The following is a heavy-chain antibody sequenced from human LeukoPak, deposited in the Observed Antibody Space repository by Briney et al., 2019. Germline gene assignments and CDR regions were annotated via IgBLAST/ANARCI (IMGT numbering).Heavy chain of an antibody. D-gene: IGHD3-22*01. CDR3: AKGGGVVVKYYSDY. V-gene: IGHV3-9*01. J-gene: IGHJ4*02. Sequence: GRSLRLSCAASGFTFDDYAMHWVRQAPGKGLEWVSGISWNSGSIGYADSVKGRFTISRDNAKNSLYLQMNSLRAEDTALYYCAKGGGVVVKYYSDYWGQGTLVTVSS. CDR1: GFTFDDYA. CDR2: ISWNSGSI.